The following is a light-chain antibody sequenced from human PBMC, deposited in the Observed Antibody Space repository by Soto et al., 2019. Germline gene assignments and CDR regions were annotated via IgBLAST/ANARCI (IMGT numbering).Light chain of an antibody. J-gene: IGKJ5*01. V-gene: IGKV2-28*01. CDR2: LGS. CDR1: QSLLHGNGYNY. CDR3: MQALQTPPT. Sequence: DSVMTQSPLSLPVTPGEPASICCRSSQSLLHGNGYNYLDWYLQKPGQSPQLLIYLGSNRASGVPDRFSGSGSGTDFTLKISRVEAEDVGVYYCMQALQTPPTFGQGTRLEIK.